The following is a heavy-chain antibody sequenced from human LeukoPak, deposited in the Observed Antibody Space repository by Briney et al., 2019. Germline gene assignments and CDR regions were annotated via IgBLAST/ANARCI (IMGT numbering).Heavy chain of an antibody. CDR1: GFTFSSYG. CDR3: ARDYDSSGYYYDPPFDY. Sequence: SGGSLRLSCAASGFTFSSYGMHWVRQAPGKGLEWVAVIWYDGSNKYYADSVKGRFTISRDNSKNTLYLQVNSLRAEDTAVYYCARDYDSSGYYYDPPFDYWGQGTLVTVSS. D-gene: IGHD3-22*01. V-gene: IGHV3-33*01. J-gene: IGHJ4*02. CDR2: IWYDGSNK.